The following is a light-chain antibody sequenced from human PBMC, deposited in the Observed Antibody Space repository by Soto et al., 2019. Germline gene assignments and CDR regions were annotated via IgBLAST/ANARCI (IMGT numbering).Light chain of an antibody. CDR3: SSYTTINTVL. Sequence: QSVLTQPASVSGSPGQSITISCTGTSSDVGGYNYVSWYQQHPGKAPKLMIYDVTNRPSGVSNRFSGSKSGNTASLTISGLHAEDEADYYCSSYTTINTVLFGGGTKLTVL. CDR1: SSDVGGYNY. CDR2: DVT. J-gene: IGLJ2*01. V-gene: IGLV2-14*03.